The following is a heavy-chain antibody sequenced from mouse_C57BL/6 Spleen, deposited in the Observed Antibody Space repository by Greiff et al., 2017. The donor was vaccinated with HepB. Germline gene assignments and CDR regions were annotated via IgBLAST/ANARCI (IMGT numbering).Heavy chain of an antibody. J-gene: IGHJ1*03. V-gene: IGHV1-82*01. CDR1: GYAFSSSW. Sequence: QVQLQQSGPELVKPGASVKISCKASGYAFSSSWMNWVKQRPGKGLEWIGRIYPGDGDTNYNGKFKGKATLTADKSSSTAYMQLSSLTSEDSAVYFCARDLPLWYFDVWGTGTTVTVSS. CDR2: IYPGDGDT. CDR3: ARDLPLWYFDV. D-gene: IGHD5-1*01.